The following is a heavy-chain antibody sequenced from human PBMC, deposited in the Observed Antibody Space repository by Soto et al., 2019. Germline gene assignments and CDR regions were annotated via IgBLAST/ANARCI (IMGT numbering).Heavy chain of an antibody. D-gene: IGHD3-10*01. CDR1: GFTFSSYA. V-gene: IGHV3-23*01. CDR3: AKAGGSGSYSYYYYYYYMDV. Sequence: GGSLRLSCAASGFTFSSYAMSGVRQAPGKGLEWVSPISGSGGSTYYADSVKGRFTISRDNSKNTLYLQMNSLRAEDTAVYYCAKAGGSGSYSYYYYYYYMDVRGKGTSVTVSS. J-gene: IGHJ6*03. CDR2: ISGSGGST.